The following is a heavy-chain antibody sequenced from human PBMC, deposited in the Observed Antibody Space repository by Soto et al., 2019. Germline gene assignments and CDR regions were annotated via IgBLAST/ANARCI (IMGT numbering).Heavy chain of an antibody. CDR3: ATDSLVRGGYYYGMDV. D-gene: IGHD3-10*01. CDR1: GYTLTELS. J-gene: IGHJ6*01. Sequence: ASVKVSCKVSGYTLTELSMHLGRQAPGKGLEWMGGFDPEDGETIYAQKFQGRVTMTEDTSTDTAYMELSSLRSEDTAVYYCATDSLVRGGYYYGMDVWGQGTTVTVSS. V-gene: IGHV1-24*01. CDR2: FDPEDGET.